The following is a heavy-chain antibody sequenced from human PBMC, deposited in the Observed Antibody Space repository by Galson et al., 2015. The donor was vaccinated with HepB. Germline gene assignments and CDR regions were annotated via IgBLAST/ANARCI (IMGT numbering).Heavy chain of an antibody. D-gene: IGHD3-16*02. Sequence: SLRLSCAASGFTFSSYAMHWVRQAPGKGLEWVAVISYDGSNKYYADSVKGRFTISRDNSKNTLYLQMNSLRAEDTAVYYCAREFHDYVWGSYRYQWFDPWGQGTLVTVSS. CDR3: AREFHDYVWGSYRYQWFDP. V-gene: IGHV3-30-3*01. J-gene: IGHJ5*02. CDR2: ISYDGSNK. CDR1: GFTFSSYA.